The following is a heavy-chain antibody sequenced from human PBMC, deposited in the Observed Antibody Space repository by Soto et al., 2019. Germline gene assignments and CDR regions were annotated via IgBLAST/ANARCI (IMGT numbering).Heavy chain of an antibody. CDR2: INHSGST. CDR3: ARGPKGYSSSWGRQGWFDP. J-gene: IGHJ5*02. CDR1: GGSFSGYY. D-gene: IGHD6-13*01. V-gene: IGHV4-34*01. Sequence: SETLSLTCAVYGGSFSGYYWGWIRQPPGKGLEWIGEINHSGSTNYNPSLKSRVTISVDTSKNQFSLKLSSVTAADTAVYYCARGPKGYSSSWGRQGWFDPWGQGTLVTVSS.